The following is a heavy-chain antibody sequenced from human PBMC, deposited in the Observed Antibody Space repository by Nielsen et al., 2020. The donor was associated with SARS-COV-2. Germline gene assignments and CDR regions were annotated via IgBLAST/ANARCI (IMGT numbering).Heavy chain of an antibody. CDR2: ISSSSSYT. D-gene: IGHD6-13*01. CDR3: ARHLRYLHSSSWYNY. CDR1: GFTFSDYY. Sequence: GGSLRLSCAASGFTFSDYYMSWIRQAPGKGLEWVSYISSSSSYTNYADSVKGRFTISRDNAKNSLYLQMNSLRAEDTAVYYCARHLRYLHSSSWYNYWGQGTLVTVSS. V-gene: IGHV3-11*03. J-gene: IGHJ4*02.